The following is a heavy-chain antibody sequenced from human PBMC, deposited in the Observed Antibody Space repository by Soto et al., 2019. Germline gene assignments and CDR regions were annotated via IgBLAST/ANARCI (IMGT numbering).Heavy chain of an antibody. CDR2: ISYDGSNK. J-gene: IGHJ4*02. CDR1: GFTFSSYG. V-gene: IGHV3-30*03. Sequence: GGSLRLSCAASGFTFSSYGMHWVRQAPGKGLEWVAVISYDGSNKYYADSVKGRFTISRDNSKNTLYLQMNSLRAEDTAVYYCALLVSTFGGVTHDYWGQGTLVTVSS. D-gene: IGHD3-16*01. CDR3: ALLVSTFGGVTHDY.